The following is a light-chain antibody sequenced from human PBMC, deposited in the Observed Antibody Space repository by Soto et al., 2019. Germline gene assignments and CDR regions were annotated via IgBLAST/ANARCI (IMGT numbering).Light chain of an antibody. V-gene: IGLV1-44*01. CDR2: NNY. CDR1: SSNIGTNT. J-gene: IGLJ3*02. CDR3: AAWDDSLNGRGM. Sequence: QAVVTQPPSASGTPGQRVTISCSGSSSNIGTNTVNWYQQFPGTAPKLLIYNNYQRPSGVPDRFSGSKSGTSASLAISGLQSEDEAVYYCAAWDDSLNGRGMFGGGTKLTVL.